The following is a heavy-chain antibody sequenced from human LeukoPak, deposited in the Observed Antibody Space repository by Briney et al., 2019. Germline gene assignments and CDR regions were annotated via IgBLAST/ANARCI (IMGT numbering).Heavy chain of an antibody. CDR3: ARDPRLSSVTATGLYFDY. CDR2: ISAYDGNT. J-gene: IGHJ4*02. CDR1: GYTFTSYG. Sequence: ASVEVSCKASGYTFTSYGISWVQQAPGQGLEWMGWISAYDGNTNYAQKLQGRVTMTTDTSTSTAYMELRSLRSDDTAVYYCARDPRLSSVTATGLYFDYWGQGTLVTVSS. V-gene: IGHV1-18*01. D-gene: IGHD2-21*02.